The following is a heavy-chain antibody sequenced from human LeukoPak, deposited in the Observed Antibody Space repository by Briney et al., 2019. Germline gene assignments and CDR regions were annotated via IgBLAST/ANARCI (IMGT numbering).Heavy chain of an antibody. CDR3: ASWRYSSSWYGNALDY. J-gene: IGHJ4*02. D-gene: IGHD6-13*01. Sequence: PGGSLRLSCTASGFTFSNYAMHWVRQAPGKGLQWVAIISYDGDKKEYTDSVKGRLTISRDNSKNTLYLQMNSLRAEDTAVYYCASWRYSSSWYGNALDYWGQGTLVTVSS. CDR2: ISYDGDKK. V-gene: IGHV3-30-3*01. CDR1: GFTFSNYA.